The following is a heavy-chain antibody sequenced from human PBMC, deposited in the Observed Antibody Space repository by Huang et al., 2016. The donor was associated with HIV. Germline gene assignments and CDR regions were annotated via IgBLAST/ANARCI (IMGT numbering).Heavy chain of an antibody. Sequence: EVQLVESGGGLVQPGGSLTLSCAASGFTFSDSWMHWVRLVPGKGGRWGEVLIRAGIYTKDAGSVKGRLTIFRDNAKSALYLQMNSLRVEDTAVYFCARSRRGGSSLSYYYYLDVWGKGTTVTVSS. D-gene: IGHD2-15*01. CDR3: ARSRRGGSSLSYYYYLDV. CDR2: LIRAGIYT. V-gene: IGHV3-74*01. J-gene: IGHJ6*03. CDR1: GFTFSDSW.